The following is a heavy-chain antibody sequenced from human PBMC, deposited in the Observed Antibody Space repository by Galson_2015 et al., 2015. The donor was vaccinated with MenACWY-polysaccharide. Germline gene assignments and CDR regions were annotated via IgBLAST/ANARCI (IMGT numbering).Heavy chain of an antibody. J-gene: IGHJ4*02. V-gene: IGHV3-23*01. Sequence: SLRLSCAASGFTFSSYAMSWVRQAPGKGLEWVSAISGSGGSTYYADSVKGRFTISRDNSKNTLYLQMNSLRAEDTAVYYCAAPVAEDWWYFDYWGQGTLVTVSS. CDR3: AAPVAEDWWYFDY. D-gene: IGHD2-8*02. CDR1: GFTFSSYA. CDR2: ISGSGGST.